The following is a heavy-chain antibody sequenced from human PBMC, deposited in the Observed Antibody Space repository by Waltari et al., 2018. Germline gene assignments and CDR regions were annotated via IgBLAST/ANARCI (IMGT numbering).Heavy chain of an antibody. J-gene: IGHJ3*02. CDR1: GGSSRRYY. CDR2: IYYSGST. CDR3: ARGGHIVVVPAAKGYAFDI. V-gene: IGHV4-59*01. Sequence: QVQLQESGPGLVKPSETLSLTCTVSGGSSRRYYWRWIRQPPGKGLEWIGYIYYSGSTNYNPSLKSRVTISVDTSKNQFSLKLSSVTAADTAVYYCARGGHIVVVPAAKGYAFDIWGQGTMVTVSS. D-gene: IGHD2-2*01.